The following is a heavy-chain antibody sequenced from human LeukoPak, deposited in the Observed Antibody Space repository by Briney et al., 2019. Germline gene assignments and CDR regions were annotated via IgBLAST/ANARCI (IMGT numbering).Heavy chain of an antibody. Sequence: SETLSLTCAVYGGSFSGYYWSWIRQPPGKGLEWIGEINHSGSTNYNPSLKSRVTISLDTSKNQFSLKLSSVTVADTAVYYCAGHLRYFDYWGQGTLVTVSS. V-gene: IGHV4-34*01. J-gene: IGHJ4*02. CDR1: GGSFSGYY. CDR3: AGHLRYFDY. CDR2: INHSGST.